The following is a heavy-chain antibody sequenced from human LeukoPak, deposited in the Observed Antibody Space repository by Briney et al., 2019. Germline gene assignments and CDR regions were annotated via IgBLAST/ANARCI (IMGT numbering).Heavy chain of an antibody. CDR2: MNAGNGNT. J-gene: IGHJ6*03. Sequence: GASVKVSCKESGYIFTDYAIHWLRQAPGQRPEWRGRMNAGNGNTKYSQKFQGRITLIRDTSAATAYMELSSLRHDDLAVYYCARGRGTSGTNRDFYYYYYMDVWGKGTTVTVSS. D-gene: IGHD2-2*01. CDR1: GYIFTDYA. CDR3: ARGRGTSGTNRDFYYYYYMDV. V-gene: IGHV1-3*01.